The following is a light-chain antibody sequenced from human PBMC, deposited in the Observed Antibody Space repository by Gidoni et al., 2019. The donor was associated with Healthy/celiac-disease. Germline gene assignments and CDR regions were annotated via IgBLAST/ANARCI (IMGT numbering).Light chain of an antibody. J-gene: IGLJ1*01. Sequence: QSALTQPRSVPGSPGQSVTISCTGTSSGVGGYNYVPWYPQHPVKAPKLMIYDVSKRPSGVPDRFSGSKSGNTASLTISGLQAEDEADYFCCSYAGSYIFYVFGTGTKVTVL. V-gene: IGLV2-11*01. CDR3: CSYAGSYIFYV. CDR1: SSGVGGYNY. CDR2: DVS.